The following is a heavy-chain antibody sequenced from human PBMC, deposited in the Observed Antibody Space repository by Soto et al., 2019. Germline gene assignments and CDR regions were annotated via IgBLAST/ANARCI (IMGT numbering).Heavy chain of an antibody. CDR2: IWYDGSNK. D-gene: IGHD3-9*01. CDR1: GFTFSSYG. CDR3: AREREGGDILTGYKGWFDP. Sequence: GGSLRLSCAASGFTFSSYGMHWVRQAPGKGLEWVAVIWYDGSNKYYADSVKGRFTISRDNSKNTLYLQMNSLRAEDTAVYYCAREREGGDILTGYKGWFDPWGQGTLVTVSS. V-gene: IGHV3-33*01. J-gene: IGHJ5*02.